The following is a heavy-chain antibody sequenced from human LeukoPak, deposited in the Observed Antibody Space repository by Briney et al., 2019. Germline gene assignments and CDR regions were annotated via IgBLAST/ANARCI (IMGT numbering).Heavy chain of an antibody. D-gene: IGHD3-22*01. CDR3: ARGSSENNWFDP. Sequence: GGSLRLSCAASGFTFSSYAMHWVRQAPGKGLEWVAVISYDGSHKYYADSVKGRFTISRDNSKNTLYLQMNSLRAEDTAVYYCARGSSENNWFDPWGQGTLVTVSS. CDR2: ISYDGSHK. CDR1: GFTFSSYA. J-gene: IGHJ5*02. V-gene: IGHV3-30-3*01.